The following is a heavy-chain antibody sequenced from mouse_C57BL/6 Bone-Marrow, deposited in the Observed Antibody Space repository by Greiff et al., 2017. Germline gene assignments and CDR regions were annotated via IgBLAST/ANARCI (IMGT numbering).Heavy chain of an antibody. Sequence: EVQGVESGAELVRPGASVKLSCTASGFNIKDDYMHWVKQRPEQGLEWIGWIDPENGDTEYASKFQGKATITADTSSNTAYLQLSSLTSEDTAVYYCTGLLLRYWFAYWGQGTLVTVSA. D-gene: IGHD1-1*01. CDR3: TGLLLRYWFAY. CDR1: GFNIKDDY. CDR2: IDPENGDT. V-gene: IGHV14-4*01. J-gene: IGHJ3*01.